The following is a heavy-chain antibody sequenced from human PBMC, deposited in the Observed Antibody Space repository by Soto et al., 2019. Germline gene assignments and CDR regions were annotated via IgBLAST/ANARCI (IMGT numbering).Heavy chain of an antibody. CDR2: IIPIFGTA. CDR1: GGTFSSYA. D-gene: IGHD2-2*01. Sequence: QVQLVQSGAEVKKPGSSVKVSCKASGGTFSSYAISWVRQAPGQGLEWMGGIIPIFGTANYAQKFQGRVTIAADESTSTAYMELSSLRCEDTAVYYCARGGIVLVPAATRYNWFDPWGQGTLVTVSS. V-gene: IGHV1-69*12. CDR3: ARGGIVLVPAATRYNWFDP. J-gene: IGHJ5*02.